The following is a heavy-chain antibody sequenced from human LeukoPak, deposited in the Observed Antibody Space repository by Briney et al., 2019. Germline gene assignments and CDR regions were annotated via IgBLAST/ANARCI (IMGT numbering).Heavy chain of an antibody. Sequence: PSETLSLPCTVSGGSLGIYYWTWIRQPPGKGLEWIGYIYYGGSTTYNPSLKSRVTISVDTSKNQLSLRLSSVTAADTAVYYCARAADYYVWGQGTMVTVSS. D-gene: IGHD3-10*01. CDR2: IYYGGST. V-gene: IGHV4-59*01. CDR3: ARAADYYV. J-gene: IGHJ3*01. CDR1: GGSLGIYY.